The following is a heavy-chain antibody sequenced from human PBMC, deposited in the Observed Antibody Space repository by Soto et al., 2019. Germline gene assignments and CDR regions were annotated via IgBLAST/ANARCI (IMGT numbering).Heavy chain of an antibody. CDR2: ISAYIGNT. J-gene: IGHJ4*02. CDR1: GYTSSSYR. V-gene: IGHV1-18*01. CDR3: ARDSPPTDY. Sequence: QVQLVQSGAEWKKPGASVKVSCKASGYTSSSYRISWVRQAPGQGLERMGWISAYIGNTNYAQKLQGRVTMTTDTSTSTVYMELRSRRSDDTAVYYCARDSPPTDYVGQVTLVTVSS.